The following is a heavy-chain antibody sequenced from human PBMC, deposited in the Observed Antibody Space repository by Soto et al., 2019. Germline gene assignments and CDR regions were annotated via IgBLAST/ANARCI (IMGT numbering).Heavy chain of an antibody. V-gene: IGHV1-46*01. CDR2: INPSGGST. D-gene: IGHD4-17*01. J-gene: IGHJ4*02. CDR3: ARNRDYGGNKYYFDY. Sequence: QVQLVQSGAEVKKPGASVKVSCKASGYTFTSYYMHWVRQAPGQGLEWMGIINPSGGSTSYAQKFQGRVTMTGDTSTSKVYMELSSLRSEDTAVYYCARNRDYGGNKYYFDYWGQGTLVTVSS. CDR1: GYTFTSYY.